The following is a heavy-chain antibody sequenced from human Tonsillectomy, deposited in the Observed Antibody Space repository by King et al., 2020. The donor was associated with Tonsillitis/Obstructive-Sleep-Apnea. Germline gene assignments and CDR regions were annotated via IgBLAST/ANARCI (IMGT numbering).Heavy chain of an antibody. CDR3: ARQGDIVATEY. CDR2: IYYSGST. V-gene: IGHV4-39*01. D-gene: IGHD5-12*01. CDR1: GGSISSSSYY. Sequence: LQLQESGPGLVKPSETLSLTCTVSGGSISSSSYYWGWIRQPPGKGLEWIVSIYYSGSTYYNPSLKSRVTLSVDTSKNQFSLRRSSVTAADTAVYYCARQGDIVATEYWGQGTLVTVSS. J-gene: IGHJ4*02.